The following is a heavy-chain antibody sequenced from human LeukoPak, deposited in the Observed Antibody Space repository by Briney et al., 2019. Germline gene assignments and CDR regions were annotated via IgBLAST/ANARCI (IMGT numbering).Heavy chain of an antibody. J-gene: IGHJ4*02. Sequence: SETLSLTCTVSGGSISSNSYYWGWIRQPPGKGLEWIGEINHSGSTNYNPSLKSRVTISVDTSKNQFSLKLSSVTAADTAVYYCATFPPRSTILWSGELFVSPSLRWGQGTLVTVSS. V-gene: IGHV4-39*07. D-gene: IGHD3-10*01. CDR2: INHSGST. CDR1: GGSISSNSYY. CDR3: ATFPPRSTILWSGELFVSPSLR.